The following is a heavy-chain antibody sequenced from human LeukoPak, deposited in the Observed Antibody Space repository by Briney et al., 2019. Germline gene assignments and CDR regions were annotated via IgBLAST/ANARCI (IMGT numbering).Heavy chain of an antibody. CDR1: GFTFSSFW. CDR2: IWNDGSKK. V-gene: IGHV3-33*08. D-gene: IGHD3-16*01. CDR3: GRDSLGGDY. J-gene: IGHJ4*02. Sequence: GGSLRLSCAASGFTFSSFWMSWVRRAPGKGLEWVAVIWNDGSKKFYAESVKGRFTISRDNSQNTLYLQMNRLRAEDTAVYYCGRDSLGGDYWGQGTLVTVSS.